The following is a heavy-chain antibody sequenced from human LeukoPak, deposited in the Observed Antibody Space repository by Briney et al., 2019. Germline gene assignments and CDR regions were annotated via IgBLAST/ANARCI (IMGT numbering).Heavy chain of an antibody. J-gene: IGHJ4*02. Sequence: SETLSLTCTVSGGSISSSSNYYWGWIRQPPGKGLEWIGTIYYSRSPTYNLSLKSRVTMYVDTSKNQFSLKLSAETAADTAVYYGARHSEYYTGSGSASGYFDYWGQGTLVTVSS. CDR1: GGSISSSSNYY. V-gene: IGHV4-39*01. CDR2: IYYSRSP. D-gene: IGHD3-10*01. CDR3: ARHSEYYTGSGSASGYFDY.